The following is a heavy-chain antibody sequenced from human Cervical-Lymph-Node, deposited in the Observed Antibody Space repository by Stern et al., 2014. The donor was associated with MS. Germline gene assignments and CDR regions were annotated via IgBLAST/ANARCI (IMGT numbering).Heavy chain of an antibody. J-gene: IGHJ4*02. CDR1: GYRFTDYY. Sequence: VQLVESGAEVKKPGASVKVSCRASGYRFTDYYIHWVRQAPGQGLEWMGWINSHIGVQNYAQRFKGRVTMTGDTSISTAYMELSGLTSDDTAVYYCARYKGYSASWPLDNWGQGTLVTVSS. D-gene: IGHD6-13*01. CDR3: ARYKGYSASWPLDN. CDR2: INSHIGVQ. V-gene: IGHV1-2*02.